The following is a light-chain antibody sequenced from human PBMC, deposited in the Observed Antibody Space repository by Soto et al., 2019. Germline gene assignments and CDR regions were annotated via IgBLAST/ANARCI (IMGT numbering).Light chain of an antibody. J-gene: IGLJ1*01. CDR3: SSYTSSSTLEV. Sequence: QSALTQPASVSGSPGQSITISCTGTSSDVGGYNYVSWYQQHPGIAPKLIIYDVTNRPSGVSNRFSGSKSGNTASLTISGLQAEDEADYYCSSYTSSSTLEVFGTGTKLTVL. CDR1: SSDVGGYNY. V-gene: IGLV2-14*01. CDR2: DVT.